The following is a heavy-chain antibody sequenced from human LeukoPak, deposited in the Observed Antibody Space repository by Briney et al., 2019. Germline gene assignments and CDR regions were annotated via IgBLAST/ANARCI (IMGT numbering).Heavy chain of an antibody. V-gene: IGHV3-49*03. CDR3: ARDPLPWSSVVVTDIDY. Sequence: PGGSLRLSCTASGFTFGDYAMSWFRQAPGKGLEWVGFIRSKAYGGTTEYAASVKGRFTISRDDSKSIAYLQMNSLRAEDTAVYYCARDPLPWSSVVVTDIDYWGQGTLVTVSS. D-gene: IGHD2-21*02. J-gene: IGHJ4*02. CDR1: GFTFGDYA. CDR2: IRSKAYGGTT.